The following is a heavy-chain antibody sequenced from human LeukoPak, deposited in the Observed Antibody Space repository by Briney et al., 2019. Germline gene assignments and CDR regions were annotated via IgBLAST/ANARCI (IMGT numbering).Heavy chain of an antibody. V-gene: IGHV3-30*02. CDR3: AKAQYCSGGSCYLYYYMDV. J-gene: IGHJ6*03. CDR1: GFTFSSYG. Sequence: GGSLRLSCAASGFTFSSYGMHWVRQAPGKGLEWVAFIRYDGSNKYYADSVKGRFTISRDNSKNTLYLQMNSLRAEDTAVYYCAKAQYCSGGSCYLYYYMDVWGKGTTVTISS. D-gene: IGHD2-15*01. CDR2: IRYDGSNK.